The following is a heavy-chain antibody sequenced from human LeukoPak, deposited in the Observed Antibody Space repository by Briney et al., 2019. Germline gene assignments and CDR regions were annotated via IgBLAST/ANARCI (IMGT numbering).Heavy chain of an antibody. V-gene: IGHV3-74*01. Sequence: GGSLRLSCAASRFTLSGYWIHWVRQAPGKGLVWVARINPDGRTTSYADSVKGRFTISRDNAENTLYLQMNSLRAEDTAVYYCARDFHGAQDYWGQGTLVTVSS. CDR1: RFTLSGYW. CDR3: ARDFHGAQDY. CDR2: INPDGRTT. D-gene: IGHD4-17*01. J-gene: IGHJ4*02.